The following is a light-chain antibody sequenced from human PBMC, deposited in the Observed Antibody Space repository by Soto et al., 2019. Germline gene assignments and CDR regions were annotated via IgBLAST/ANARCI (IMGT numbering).Light chain of an antibody. V-gene: IGLV2-14*01. CDR2: DVS. J-gene: IGLJ1*01. Sequence: QSVLAQPASVSGSPGQSITISCTGTSSDVGTYNFVSWYQQHPGKVPKLMIYDVSSRPSGVSDRFSGSKSGNTASLTISGLQAEDEAEYYCSSKINNNTPLYVFGAGTKVTVL. CDR3: SSKINNNTPLYV. CDR1: SSDVGTYNF.